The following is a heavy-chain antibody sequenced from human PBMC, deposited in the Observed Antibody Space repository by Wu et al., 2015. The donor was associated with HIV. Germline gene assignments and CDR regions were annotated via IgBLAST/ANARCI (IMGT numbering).Heavy chain of an antibody. Sequence: QVQVVQSGAEMKKPGSSMKVSCKASGGTFDSYGINWVRQAPGQGLEWMGWINPNSGKGYYAQRFQGRVTMSRNISTTTAHMELSSLTSEDTAVYYCGRRGSWGDRTTIIRGGVDVWGQGTTVSVSS. CDR2: INPNSGKG. CDR1: GGTFDSYG. CDR3: GRRGSWGDRTTIIRGGVDV. V-gene: IGHV1-8*01. J-gene: IGHJ6*02. D-gene: IGHD3-10*01.